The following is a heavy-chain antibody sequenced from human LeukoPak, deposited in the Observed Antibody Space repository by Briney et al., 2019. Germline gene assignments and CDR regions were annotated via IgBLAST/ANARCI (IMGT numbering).Heavy chain of an antibody. CDR1: GFTFRSYS. CDR2: ISGSSSTV. J-gene: IGHJ4*01. D-gene: IGHD2-21*02. CDR3: ARDSAPYCGGDCYFDY. V-gene: IGHV3-48*01. Sequence: TGGSLRLSCAASGFTFRSYSMNWVRQAPGKGLEWVSYISGSSSTVYYADSVKGRFTISRDNSKNMLYLQMNSLRVEDTGVYFCARDSAPYCGGDCYFDYWGHGTLVTVSS.